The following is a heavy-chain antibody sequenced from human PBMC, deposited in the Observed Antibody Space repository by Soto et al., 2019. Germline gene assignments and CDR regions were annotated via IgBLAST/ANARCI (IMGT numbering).Heavy chain of an antibody. J-gene: IGHJ6*02. V-gene: IGHV4-61*01. Sequence: SETLSLTCTVSGDSVNSATYYWSWIRQPPGKGLEWIGYIYYSGTTKYSPSLKSRVTISVDKSKNQFSLKLSSVTAADTAVYYCARVSGSYYYGMDVWGQGTTVTVSS. CDR1: GDSVNSATYY. CDR2: IYYSGTT. D-gene: IGHD1-26*01. CDR3: ARVSGSYYYGMDV.